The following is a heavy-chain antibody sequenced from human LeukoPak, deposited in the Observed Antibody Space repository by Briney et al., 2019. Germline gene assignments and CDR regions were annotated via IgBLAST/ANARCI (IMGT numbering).Heavy chain of an antibody. CDR1: GFNFGIYA. CDR2: FGRSGNT. CDR3: AKCFLTAALRFDY. D-gene: IGHD2/OR15-2a*01. V-gene: IGHV3-23*01. Sequence: GGSLRLSCAASGFNFGIYAMSWVRQVPGKGLEWVSTFGRSGNTYYADSVKGRFTISRDNSRKMLYLQMSSLRAEDTALYYCAKCFLTAALRFDYWCQEPLVTVS. J-gene: IGHJ4*02.